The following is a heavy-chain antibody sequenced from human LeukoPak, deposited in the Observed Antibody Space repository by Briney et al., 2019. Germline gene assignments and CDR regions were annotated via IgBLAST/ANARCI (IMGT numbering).Heavy chain of an antibody. J-gene: IGHJ6*02. CDR3: ARDRDVGYYYYYGMDV. V-gene: IGHV1-69*04. CDR2: IIPILGIA. Sequence: SVKVSCKASGGTFSSYAIIWVRQAPGQGLEWMGRIIPILGIANYAQKFQGRVTITADKSTSTAYMELSSLRSEDTAVYYCARDRDVGYYYYYGMDVWGQGTTVTVSS. CDR1: GGTFSSYA.